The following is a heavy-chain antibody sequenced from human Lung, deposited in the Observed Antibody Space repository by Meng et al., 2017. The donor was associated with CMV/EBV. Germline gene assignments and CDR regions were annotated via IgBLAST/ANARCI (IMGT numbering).Heavy chain of an antibody. CDR2: VNPISDDT. J-gene: IGHJ4*01. Sequence: GQLVQSGSEVKGRGASVKISCQASGYSFSGFYLNWARQAPGHGLEWLGRVNPISDDTHLAQKFEGRITVTRGATINTAFMELTRLRPDDTAEYYCAKSSDNGWSSWGPGTLVTVSS. D-gene: IGHD6-19*01. V-gene: IGHV1-2*06. CDR1: GYSFSGFY. CDR3: AKSSDNGWSS.